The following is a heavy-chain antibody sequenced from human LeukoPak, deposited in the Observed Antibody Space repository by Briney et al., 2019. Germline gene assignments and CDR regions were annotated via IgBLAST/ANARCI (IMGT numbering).Heavy chain of an antibody. V-gene: IGHV3-23*01. CDR2: ISGSGGST. Sequence: GGSLRLSCAASGFTFSSYAMSWVRQAPGKGLEWVSAISGSGGSTYYADSVKGRFTISRDNSKNTLHLQMNSLRAEDTAVYYCAKVATGKKAQDAFDIWAKGQWSPSLQ. CDR3: AKVATGKKAQDAFDI. J-gene: IGHJ3*02. D-gene: IGHD1-1*01. CDR1: GFTFSSYA.